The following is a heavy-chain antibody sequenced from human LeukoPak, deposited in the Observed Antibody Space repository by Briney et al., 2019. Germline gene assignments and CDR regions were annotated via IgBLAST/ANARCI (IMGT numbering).Heavy chain of an antibody. D-gene: IGHD2-2*02. CDR2: IYSGGST. V-gene: IGHV3-53*01. CDR1: GFTVSSNY. J-gene: IGHJ4*02. Sequence: GGSLRLSCAASGFTVSSNYMSWVRQAPGKGLEWVSVIYSGGSTYYADSVKGRFTISRDNSKNTLYLQMNSLRAEDTAVYYCASREGYCSSTSCYINDYWGQGTLVTVSS. CDR3: ASREGYCSSTSCYINDY.